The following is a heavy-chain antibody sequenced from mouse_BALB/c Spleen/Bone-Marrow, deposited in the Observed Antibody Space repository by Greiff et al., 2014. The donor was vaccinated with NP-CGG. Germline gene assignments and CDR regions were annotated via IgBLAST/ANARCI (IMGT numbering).Heavy chain of an antibody. J-gene: IGHJ2*01. CDR3: ARRDSSYFDY. Sequence: VKLEESGAELVRPGTSVKVSCKASGYAFTNYLIEWVKQRPGQGLEWIGMINPGSGGTNYNEKFKGKATLTADKSSSTAYMQLSSLTSDDSAVYFCARRDSSYFDYWGQGTTLTVST. D-gene: IGHD3-3*01. CDR2: INPGSGGT. CDR1: GYAFTNYL. V-gene: IGHV1-54*01.